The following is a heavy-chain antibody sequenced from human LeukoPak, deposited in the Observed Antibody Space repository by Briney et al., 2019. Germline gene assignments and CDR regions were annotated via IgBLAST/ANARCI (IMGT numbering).Heavy chain of an antibody. CDR1: GGSISSYY. D-gene: IGHD6-13*01. V-gene: IGHV4-30-4*01. CDR3: ARYSMGRGYYFDY. J-gene: IGHJ4*02. CDR2: IYYSGST. Sequence: PSETLSLTCTVSGGSISSYYWSWIRQPPGKGLEWIGYIYYSGSTYYNPSLKSRVTISVDTSKNQFSLKLSSVTAADTAVYYCARYSMGRGYYFDYWGQGTLVTVSS.